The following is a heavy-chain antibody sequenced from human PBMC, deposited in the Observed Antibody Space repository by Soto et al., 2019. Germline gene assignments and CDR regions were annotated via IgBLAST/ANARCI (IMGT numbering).Heavy chain of an antibody. Sequence: SETLSLTCSVSGDSISTVDYFWAWIRQPPGQALEYIGYIYKSTTTYYNPSFESRVAISLDTSKSQFSLTVTSVTAADTAVYFCARGRYCLTGRCFPNWFDSWGQGTMVTVS. J-gene: IGHJ5*01. V-gene: IGHV4-30-4*01. D-gene: IGHD2-15*01. CDR3: ARGRYCLTGRCFPNWFDS. CDR1: GDSISTVDYF. CDR2: IYKSTTT.